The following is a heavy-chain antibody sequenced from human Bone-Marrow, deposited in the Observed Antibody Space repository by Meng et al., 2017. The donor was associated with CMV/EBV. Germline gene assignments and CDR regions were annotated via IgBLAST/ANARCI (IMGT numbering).Heavy chain of an antibody. V-gene: IGHV3-48*03. CDR3: ARGRGDNWYYYGMDV. D-gene: IGHD1-1*01. CDR2: ISSSGSTT. CDR1: GFTFSAYE. Sequence: GESLKISCAASGFTFSAYEMNWVRQAPGKGLERVLYISSSGSTTYYADSVKGRFTISRDNAKKSLYLQMNSLRAEDTAVYYCARGRGDNWYYYGMDVWGQGTTVTVSS. J-gene: IGHJ6*02.